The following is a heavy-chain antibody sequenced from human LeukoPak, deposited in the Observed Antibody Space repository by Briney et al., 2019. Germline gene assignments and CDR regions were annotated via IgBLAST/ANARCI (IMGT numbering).Heavy chain of an antibody. CDR2: IYYSGST. J-gene: IGHJ6*02. CDR3: ARGGAYDFWSGYPDYYYYGMDV. Sequence: SETLSLTCTVSGGSISSGGYYWSWIRQHPGKGLEWIGYIYYSGSTYYNPSLKSRVTISVDTSKNQFSLKLSSVTAADTAAYYCARGGAYDFWSGYPDYYYYGMDVWGQGTTVTVSS. D-gene: IGHD3-3*01. CDR1: GGSISSGGYY. V-gene: IGHV4-31*03.